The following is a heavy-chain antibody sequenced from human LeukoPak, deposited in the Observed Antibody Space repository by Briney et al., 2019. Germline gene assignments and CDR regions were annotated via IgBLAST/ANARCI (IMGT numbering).Heavy chain of an antibody. CDR1: GYTFTGYY. CDR3: ACLSTVTTDY. V-gene: IGHV7-4-1*02. D-gene: IGHD4-17*01. Sequence: ASVKVSCKASGYTFTGYYMHWVRQAPGQGLEWMGWINTNTGNPTYAQGFTGRFVFSLDTSVSTAYLQISSLKAEDTAVYYCACLSTVTTDYWGQGTLVTVSS. CDR2: INTNTGNP. J-gene: IGHJ4*02.